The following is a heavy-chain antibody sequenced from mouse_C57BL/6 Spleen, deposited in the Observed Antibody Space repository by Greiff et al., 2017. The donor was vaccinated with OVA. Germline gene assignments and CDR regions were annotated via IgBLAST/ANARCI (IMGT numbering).Heavy chain of an antibody. CDR2: ISDGGSYT. Sequence: EVKLVESGGGLVKPGGSLKLSCAASGFTFSSYAMSWVRQTPEKRLEWVATISDGGSYTYYPDNVKGRFTISRDNAKNNLYLQMSHLKSEYTAVYYCARSEGYFQFAYWGQGTMVTVSA. J-gene: IGHJ3*01. D-gene: IGHD2-3*01. CDR3: ARSEGYFQFAY. CDR1: GFTFSSYA. V-gene: IGHV5-4*03.